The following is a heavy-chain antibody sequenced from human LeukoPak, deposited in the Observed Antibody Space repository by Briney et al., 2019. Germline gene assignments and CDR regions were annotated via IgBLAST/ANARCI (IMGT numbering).Heavy chain of an antibody. D-gene: IGHD3-3*01. CDR3: ARVGQVFGVVHYFDY. V-gene: IGHV3-23*01. Sequence: PGGSLRLSCAASGFTFSSYAMSWVRQAPGKGLEWVSAISGSGGSTYYADSVKGRFTIPRDNSKNTLYLQMNSLRAEDTAVYYCARVGQVFGVVHYFDYWGQGTLVTVSS. CDR2: ISGSGGST. J-gene: IGHJ4*02. CDR1: GFTFSSYA.